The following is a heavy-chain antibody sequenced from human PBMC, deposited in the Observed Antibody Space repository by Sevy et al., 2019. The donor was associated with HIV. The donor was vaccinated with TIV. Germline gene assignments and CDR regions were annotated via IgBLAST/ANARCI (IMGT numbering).Heavy chain of an antibody. CDR3: ASQGYERAGYSGGPCWSH. D-gene: IGHD6-25*01. Sequence: GGSLRLSCAASGFTFSSYAMSWVRQAPGKGLEWVSAISGSGGSTYYADSVKGRFTISRDNAKNTLYLQMNSLRAEDTAVYYCASQGYERAGYSGGPCWSHWGQGTLVTVSS. CDR1: GFTFSSYA. CDR2: ISGSGGST. J-gene: IGHJ4*02. V-gene: IGHV3-23*01.